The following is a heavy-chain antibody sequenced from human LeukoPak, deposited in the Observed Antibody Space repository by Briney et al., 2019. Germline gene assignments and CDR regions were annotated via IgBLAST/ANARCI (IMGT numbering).Heavy chain of an antibody. V-gene: IGHV3-30*02. D-gene: IGHD4-23*01. J-gene: IGHJ4*02. CDR2: MGYEEIHK. Sequence: PGGSLRLSCAASGFTFNNFGMHWVRQAPGKGLEWVAFMGYEEIHKYYADSVKGRFTISKDNSKATLYLQINSLRPEDTAVYYCARDLHGGYSSDYWGQGTLATVSS. CDR3: ARDLHGGYSSDY. CDR1: GFTFNNFG.